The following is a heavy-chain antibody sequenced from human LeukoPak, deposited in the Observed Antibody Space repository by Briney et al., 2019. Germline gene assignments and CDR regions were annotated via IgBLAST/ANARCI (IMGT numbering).Heavy chain of an antibody. CDR3: AKCRGGAVAGHDY. CDR1: GFTFSSYA. V-gene: IGHV3-23*01. J-gene: IGHJ4*02. CDR2: ITGSDGST. D-gene: IGHD6-19*01. Sequence: GGSLRLSCAASGFTFSSYAMSWVRQAPGKGLQWVSTITGSDGSTYYADSVKGRFTISRDNSENTLYLQMSSLRAEDTAVYYCAKCRGGAVAGHDYWGQGTLATVSS.